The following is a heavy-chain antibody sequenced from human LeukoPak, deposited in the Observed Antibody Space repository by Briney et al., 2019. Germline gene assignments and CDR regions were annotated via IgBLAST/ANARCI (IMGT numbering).Heavy chain of an antibody. D-gene: IGHD6-19*01. J-gene: IGHJ4*02. Sequence: GGSLRLSCAASGFTFSDYEMNWVRQAPGKGLEWVSYISSSGGTTYYADSVRGRFTISRDNSKNSLYLQMNSLRTEDTALYYCAKDIGIAVAGTGNFDYWGQGTLVTVSS. CDR1: GFTFSDYE. CDR2: ISSSGGTT. CDR3: AKDIGIAVAGTGNFDY. V-gene: IGHV3-48*03.